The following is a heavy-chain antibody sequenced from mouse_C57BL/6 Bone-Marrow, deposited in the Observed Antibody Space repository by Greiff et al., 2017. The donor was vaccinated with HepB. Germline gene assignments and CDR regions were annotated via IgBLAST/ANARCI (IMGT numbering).Heavy chain of an antibody. CDR1: GYTFTSYG. Sequence: QVQLQQSGAELARPGASVKLSCKASGYTFTSYGISWVKQRTGQGLEWIGEIYPRSGNTYYNEKFKGKATLTANKSSSTAYMELRRLTSEDSAVYFCATRNHGSSRYWYFDVWGTGTTVTVSS. V-gene: IGHV1-81*01. CDR2: IYPRSGNT. D-gene: IGHD1-1*01. CDR3: ATRNHGSSRYWYFDV. J-gene: IGHJ1*03.